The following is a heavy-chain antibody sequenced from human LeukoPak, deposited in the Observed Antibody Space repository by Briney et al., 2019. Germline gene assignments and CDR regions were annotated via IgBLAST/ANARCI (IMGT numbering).Heavy chain of an antibody. CDR2: ISYDGSNK. V-gene: IGHV3-30-3*01. J-gene: IGHJ4*02. CDR1: GFTFSSYA. CDR3: ARVRDIVVVVAAPDYYFDY. D-gene: IGHD2-15*01. Sequence: PGGLLRLSCAASGFTFSSYAMHWVRQAPGKGLEWVAVISYDGSNKYYADSVKGRFTISRDNSKNTLYLQMNSLRAEDTAVYYCARVRDIVVVVAAPDYYFDYWGQGTLVTVSS.